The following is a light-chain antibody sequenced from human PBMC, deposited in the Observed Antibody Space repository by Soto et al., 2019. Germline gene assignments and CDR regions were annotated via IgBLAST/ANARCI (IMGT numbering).Light chain of an antibody. CDR3: QKYNSAPLT. V-gene: IGKV1-27*01. Sequence: DVQMTQSPSSLSAFVGDRVTITCRASQGIAPYLAWFQQKPGKVPKLLIYATSTLQSGVPSRFSGSGSGTDFTLTISSLQPEDVATYYCQKYNSAPLTFGAETKVDIK. CDR2: ATS. J-gene: IGKJ3*01. CDR1: QGIAPY.